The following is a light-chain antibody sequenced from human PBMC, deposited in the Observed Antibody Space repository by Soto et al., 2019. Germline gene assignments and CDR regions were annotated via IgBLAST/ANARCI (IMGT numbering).Light chain of an antibody. CDR1: SSDVGGYNY. V-gene: IGLV2-14*01. CDR3: SSYTSISTPVV. Sequence: QSVLTQPASVSGYPGQSITISCTGTSSDVGGYNYVSWYQQHPGKAPKLMIYDVSNRPSGVSNRFSGSKSGNTASLTISGLQAEDEADYYCSSYTSISTPVVFGGGTKLTVL. CDR2: DVS. J-gene: IGLJ2*01.